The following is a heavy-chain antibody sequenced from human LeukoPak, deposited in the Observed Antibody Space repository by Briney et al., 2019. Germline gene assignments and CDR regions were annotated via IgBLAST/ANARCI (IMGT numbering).Heavy chain of an antibody. CDR1: GNTFTDYY. CDR3: ALVVVAAGSFNYLDV. J-gene: IGHJ6*03. V-gene: IGHV1-2*02. D-gene: IGHD2-15*01. Sequence: ASVKVSCKVSGNTFTDYYVNWVRQAPGQGLEWMGWISPNSGVTTYAQKFQGRVTMTRDTSISTSNIEMTRLKSDDTAVYYCALVVVAAGSFNYLDVWGKGTTVTISS. CDR2: ISPNSGVT.